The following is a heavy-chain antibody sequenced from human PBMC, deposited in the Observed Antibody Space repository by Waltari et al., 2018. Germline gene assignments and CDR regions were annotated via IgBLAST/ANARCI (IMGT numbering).Heavy chain of an antibody. CDR3: ARDYNGQQPLGGVDY. Sequence: QVQLVQSGAEVKKPGASVKVSCKASGYTFTSYAMHWVRQAPGQRLEWMGWINAGNGNTKYSQEFQGRVTITRDTSASTAYMELSSLRSEDMAVYYCARDYNGQQPLGGVDYWGQGTLVTVSS. J-gene: IGHJ4*02. D-gene: IGHD6-13*01. V-gene: IGHV1-3*03. CDR1: GYTFTSYA. CDR2: INAGNGNT.